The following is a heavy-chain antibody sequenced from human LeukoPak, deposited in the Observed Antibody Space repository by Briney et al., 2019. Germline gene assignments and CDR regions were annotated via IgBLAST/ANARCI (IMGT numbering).Heavy chain of an antibody. D-gene: IGHD3-10*01. CDR1: GFTFSSFG. Sequence: GGSLRLSCVASGFTFSSFGMHWVRQAPGKGLDWVAFVKYDGISEFYTDSVKGRFRISRDNSKNTLYLQMNSLRAEDTAVYYCAKDGGFGELLDSFDYWGQGTQVTISS. CDR2: VKYDGISE. J-gene: IGHJ4*02. CDR3: AKDGGFGELLDSFDY. V-gene: IGHV3-30*02.